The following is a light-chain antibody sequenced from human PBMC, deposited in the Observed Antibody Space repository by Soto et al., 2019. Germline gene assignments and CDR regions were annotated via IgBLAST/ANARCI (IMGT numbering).Light chain of an antibody. V-gene: IGKV3-15*01. Sequence: EIVMTQSPATLSVSPGERATLSCRASQSVSSNLAWYQQKPGQAPRLLIYGASTRATGIPARFSGSGSGTEFTLTISSLQSEDFAVYYCQQYNNWPQLTVGGGTKVELK. CDR2: GAS. CDR1: QSVSSN. J-gene: IGKJ4*02. CDR3: QQYNNWPQLT.